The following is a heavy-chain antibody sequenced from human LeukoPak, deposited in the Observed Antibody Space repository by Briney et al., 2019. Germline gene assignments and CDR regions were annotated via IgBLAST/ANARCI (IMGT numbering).Heavy chain of an antibody. D-gene: IGHD2-15*01. CDR3: ARLGAPGYCSGGSCFLDV. CDR2: ISPSSGDK. J-gene: IGHJ6*02. Sequence: GGSLRLSCAASGFTFRSYSMAWVRQAPGRGLEWVSSISPSSGDKFYADSLRGRITISRDNAKNSLSLQMYSLRAEDTALYFCARLGAPGYCSGGSCFLDVWGRGTTVTVSS. CDR1: GFTFRSYS. V-gene: IGHV3-21*01.